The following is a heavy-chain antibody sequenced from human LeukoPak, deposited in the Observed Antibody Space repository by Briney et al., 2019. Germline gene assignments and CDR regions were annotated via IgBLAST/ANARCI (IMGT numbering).Heavy chain of an antibody. CDR3: ARTDYVWGSYRFSLDY. CDR2: IKQDGREK. Sequence: PGGSLRLSCAASGFTFSRYWMSWVRQAPGKGLEWVANIKQDGREKYYVDSVKGRFTISRDNAKNSLYLQMNSLRAEDTAVYYCARTDYVWGSYRFSLDYWGQGTLVTVSS. J-gene: IGHJ4*02. D-gene: IGHD3-16*02. CDR1: GFTFSRYW. V-gene: IGHV3-7*01.